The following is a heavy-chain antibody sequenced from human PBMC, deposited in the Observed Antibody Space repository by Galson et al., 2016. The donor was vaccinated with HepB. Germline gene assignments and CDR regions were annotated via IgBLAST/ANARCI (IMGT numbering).Heavy chain of an antibody. V-gene: IGHV5-51*01. CDR1: GYNFPSYW. D-gene: IGHD3-22*01. CDR3: ARRRPYYYDSSGYYYDY. J-gene: IGHJ4*02. Sequence: QSGAEVKKPGESLKISCKGSGYNFPSYWIGWVRQKPGKGLEWMGIIYPVDSDIRYSPSFQGQVTISADKSISTAFLQWSSLKASDTAMYYCARRRPYYYDSSGYYYDYWGQGTLVTVSS. CDR2: IYPVDSDI.